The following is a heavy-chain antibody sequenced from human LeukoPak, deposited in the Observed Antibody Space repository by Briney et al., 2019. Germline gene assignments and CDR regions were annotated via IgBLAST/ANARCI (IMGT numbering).Heavy chain of an antibody. CDR3: AKASFRDGMDV. CDR2: ISYDGSNK. J-gene: IGHJ6*02. CDR1: GFTFSSYA. Sequence: PGGSLRLSCAASGFTFSSYAMHWVRQAPGKGLEWVAVISYDGSNKYYADSVKGRFTISRDNSKNTLYLQMNSLRADDTAVYYCAKASFRDGMDVWGQGTTVTVSS. D-gene: IGHD2-2*01. V-gene: IGHV3-30-3*01.